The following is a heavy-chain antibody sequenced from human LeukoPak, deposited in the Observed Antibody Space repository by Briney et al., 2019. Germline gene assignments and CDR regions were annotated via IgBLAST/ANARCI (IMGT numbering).Heavy chain of an antibody. Sequence: GGSLRPSCAASGFTFRTYGMNWVRQAPGKGLEWVAVIWYDGSYKYYADSVKGRFAISRDNSKNTLYLQMNSLRTEDTAVYYCARASYGGNANAFDIWGQGTMVTVSS. J-gene: IGHJ3*02. CDR1: GFTFRTYG. CDR2: IWYDGSYK. V-gene: IGHV3-33*01. D-gene: IGHD4/OR15-4a*01. CDR3: ARASYGGNANAFDI.